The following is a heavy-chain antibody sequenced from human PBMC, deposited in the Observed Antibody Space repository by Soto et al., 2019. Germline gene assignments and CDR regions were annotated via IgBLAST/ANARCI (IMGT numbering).Heavy chain of an antibody. CDR3: AIVTAETAYHYFDF. J-gene: IGHJ4*02. CDR1: GYRFTNYW. V-gene: IGHV5-10-1*01. Sequence: GESLKISCKGSGYRFTNYWLSWVRQTPGKGLEWMGRIDPSDSYINYSPSFRGHVTISIDESISTAHLQWCSLKASDTATYYCAIVTAETAYHYFDFWGQGTLVTVSS. CDR2: IDPSDSYI. D-gene: IGHD1-1*01.